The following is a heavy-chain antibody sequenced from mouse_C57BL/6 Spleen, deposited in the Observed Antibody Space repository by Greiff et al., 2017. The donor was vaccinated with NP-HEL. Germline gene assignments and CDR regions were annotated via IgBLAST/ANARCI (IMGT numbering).Heavy chain of an antibody. CDR1: GYTFTSYW. J-gene: IGHJ3*01. CDR3: AREEEDSSGCPWFAY. D-gene: IGHD3-2*02. Sequence: QVQLQQPGAELVKPGASVKLSCKASGYTFTSYWMHWVKQRPGQGLEWIGMIHPNSGSTNYNEKFKSKATLTVDKSSSTAYMQLSSLTSEDSAVYYCAREEEDSSGCPWFAYWGQGTLVTVSA. CDR2: IHPNSGST. V-gene: IGHV1-64*01.